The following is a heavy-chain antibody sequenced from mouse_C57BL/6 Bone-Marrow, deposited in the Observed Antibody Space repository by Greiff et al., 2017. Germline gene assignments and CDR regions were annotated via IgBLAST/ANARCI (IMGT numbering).Heavy chain of an antibody. CDR2: IWSDGST. D-gene: IGHD2-3*01. J-gene: IGHJ4*01. CDR3: ARHDGYSYYYYAMDY. V-gene: IGHV2-6-1*01. Sequence: QVQLKESGPGLVAPSQSLSITCTVSGFSLTSYGVHWVRQPPGKGLEWLVVIWSDGSTTYNSALKSRLSISKDKSKSQVFLKMNSLQTDDTAMYYCARHDGYSYYYYAMDYWGQGTSVTVSS. CDR1: GFSLTSYG.